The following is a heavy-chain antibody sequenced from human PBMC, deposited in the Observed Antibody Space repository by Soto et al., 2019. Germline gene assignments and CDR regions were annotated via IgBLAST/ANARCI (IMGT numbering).Heavy chain of an antibody. CDR3: VKGSSASRPYYFDY. Sequence: EVQLLDSGGGFVQPGGSLRLSCEASGFTFSGYAMSWVRQAPGRRLEWISAVTGGGGDTYYADYVKGRVTISRDNSRNTLYLQMSSLRAEHTALYYCVKGSSASRPYYFDYWGQGTLVTVSS. CDR1: GFTFSGYA. CDR2: VTGGGGDT. V-gene: IGHV3-23*01. J-gene: IGHJ4*02. D-gene: IGHD3-22*01.